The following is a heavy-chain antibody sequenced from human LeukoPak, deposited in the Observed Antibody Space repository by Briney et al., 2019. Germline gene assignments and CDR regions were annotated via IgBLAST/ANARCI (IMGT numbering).Heavy chain of an antibody. CDR1: GFTFSSYA. J-gene: IGHJ4*02. CDR3: AKSYSSGWYPADY. Sequence: TGGSLRLSCAASGFTFSSYAMSWVRQAPGKGLEWVSAISGSGGSTYYADSVKGRFTISRDNSKNTLYLQMNSLRAEDTAVYYCAKSYSSGWYPADYWGQGTLVTVSS. V-gene: IGHV3-23*01. CDR2: ISGSGGST. D-gene: IGHD6-19*01.